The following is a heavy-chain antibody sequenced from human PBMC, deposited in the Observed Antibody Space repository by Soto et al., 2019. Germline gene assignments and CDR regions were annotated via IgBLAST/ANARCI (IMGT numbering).Heavy chain of an antibody. D-gene: IGHD2-2*01. V-gene: IGHV3-23*01. CDR2: ISGRGGST. CDR1: GLPFTDSA. Sequence: EVQLLESGGGFVQPGGSLRLSCAAAGLPFTDSAMTSVRQAPGKGLDWVSPISGRGGSTYYKDSVKGRFTICRDNFKNSLYLQMHSLRAEDTAVYYCAKDRGGVLAPSYFDNWGQGTLVTVSS. CDR3: AKDRGGVLAPSYFDN. J-gene: IGHJ4*02.